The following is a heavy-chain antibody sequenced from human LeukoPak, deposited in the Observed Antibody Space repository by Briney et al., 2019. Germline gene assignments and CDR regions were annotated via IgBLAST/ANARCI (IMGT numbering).Heavy chain of an antibody. CDR2: ISGSGGST. V-gene: IGHV3-23*01. D-gene: IGHD3-22*01. CDR1: GFTFSSYA. J-gene: IGHJ4*02. CDR3: AKAGMIVVVITNFDY. Sequence: GGSLRLSCAASGFTFSSYAMSWVRQAPGKGLEWVSAISGSGGSTYYADSVKGRFTISRDNSMNTLYLQMNSLRAEDTAVYYCAKAGMIVVVITNFDYWGQGTLVTVSS.